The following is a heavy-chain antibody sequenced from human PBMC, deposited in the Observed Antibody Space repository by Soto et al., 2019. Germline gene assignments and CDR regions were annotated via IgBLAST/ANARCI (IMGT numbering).Heavy chain of an antibody. CDR1: GFTFSSNA. Sequence: EVQLLGSGGGLVQPGGSLRLSCAASGFTFSSNAMSWDRQAPGKGLEWVSHISGSGGVTYYADSVKGRFTISRDNSKNTLNLQMNRLRVEDTAVYYCAIEGVYSDYGDAFDIWGKGTMVTVSS. CDR2: ISGSGGVT. V-gene: IGHV3-23*01. D-gene: IGHD5-12*01. J-gene: IGHJ3*02. CDR3: AIEGVYSDYGDAFDI.